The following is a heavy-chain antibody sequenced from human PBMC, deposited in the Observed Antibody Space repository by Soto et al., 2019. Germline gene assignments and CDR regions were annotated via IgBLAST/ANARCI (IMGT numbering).Heavy chain of an antibody. CDR2: ISAYNGNT. V-gene: IGHV1-18*01. CDR3: ARDFVRWFFRTHGPIIAARPFDY. D-gene: IGHD6-6*01. CDR1: GYTFTSYG. J-gene: IGHJ4*02. Sequence: ASVKVSCKASGYTFTSYGISWVRQAPGQGLEWMGWISAYNGNTNYAQKLQGRVTMTTDTSTSTAYMELRSLRSDDTAVYYCARDFVRWFFRTHGPIIAARPFDYWGQGTLVTVSS.